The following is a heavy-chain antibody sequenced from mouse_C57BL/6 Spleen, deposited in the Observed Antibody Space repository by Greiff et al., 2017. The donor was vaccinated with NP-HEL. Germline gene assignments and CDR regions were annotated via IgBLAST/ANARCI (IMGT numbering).Heavy chain of an antibody. D-gene: IGHD1-1*01. CDR2: INPSNGGT. CDR1: GYTFTSYW. Sequence: QVQLQQSGTELVKPGASVKLSCKASGYTFTSYWMHWVKQRPGQGLEWIGNINPSNGGTNYNEKFKSKATLTVDKSSSTAYMQLSSLTSEDSAVYYCARSLFSSHWYFDVWGTGTTVTVSS. V-gene: IGHV1-53*01. J-gene: IGHJ1*03. CDR3: ARSLFSSHWYFDV.